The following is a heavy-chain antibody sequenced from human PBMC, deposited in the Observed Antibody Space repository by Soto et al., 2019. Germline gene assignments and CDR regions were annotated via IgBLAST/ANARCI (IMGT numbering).Heavy chain of an antibody. J-gene: IGHJ4*02. CDR3: ARGRSGGSCYSVFTSCGLTFDY. D-gene: IGHD2-15*01. CDR1: GGSFSGYY. V-gene: IGHV4-34*01. Sequence: QVQLQQWGAGLLKPSETLSLTCAVYGGSFSGYYWSWIHQPPGKGLEWIGEINHSGSTNYNPSLKSRVTISVDTSKNQFSLKLSSVTAADTAVYYCARGRSGGSCYSVFTSCGLTFDYWGQGTLVTVSS. CDR2: INHSGST.